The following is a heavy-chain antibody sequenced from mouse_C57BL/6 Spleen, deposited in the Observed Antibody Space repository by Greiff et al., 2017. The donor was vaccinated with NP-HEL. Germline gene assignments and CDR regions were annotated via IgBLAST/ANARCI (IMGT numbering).Heavy chain of an antibody. CDR1: GYAFSSYW. Sequence: QVQLKQSGAELVKPGASVKISCKASGYAFSSYWMNWVKQRPGKGLEWIGQIYPGDGDTNYNGKFKGKATLTADKSSSTAYMQLSSLTSEDSAVYFCARACYGSSYNYFDYWGQGTTLTVSS. V-gene: IGHV1-80*01. J-gene: IGHJ2*01. CDR3: ARACYGSSYNYFDY. CDR2: IYPGDGDT. D-gene: IGHD1-1*01.